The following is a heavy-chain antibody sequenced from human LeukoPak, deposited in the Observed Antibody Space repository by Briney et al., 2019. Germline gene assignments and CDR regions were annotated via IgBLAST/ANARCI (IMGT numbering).Heavy chain of an antibody. J-gene: IGHJ4*02. CDR2: INPNSGGT. V-gene: IGHV1-2*02. CDR3: ARVHCSGGSCYSDY. CDR1: GYTFTGYY. Sequence: ASVKVSCKASGYTFTGYYMHWVRQAPGQGLEWMGWINPNSGGTNYAQKFQGRVTMTRDTSISTAYMELSRLRSDDTAVYYCARVHCSGGSCYSDYWGQGTLVTDSS. D-gene: IGHD2-15*01.